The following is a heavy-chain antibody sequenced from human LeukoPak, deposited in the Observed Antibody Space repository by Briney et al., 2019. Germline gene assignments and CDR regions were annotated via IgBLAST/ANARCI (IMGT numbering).Heavy chain of an antibody. CDR3: ARGLYDYYFDY. CDR1: GGSISSYY. V-gene: IGHV4-4*07. Sequence: PSETLSLTCTVSGGSISSYYWNWIRQPAGKGLEWIGRIYSTGSTNYNPSLKSRVTMSVDTSKNQFSLKLRSVTAADTAVYYCARGLYDYYFDYWGQGTLVTVSS. CDR2: IYSTGST. D-gene: IGHD3-3*01. J-gene: IGHJ4*02.